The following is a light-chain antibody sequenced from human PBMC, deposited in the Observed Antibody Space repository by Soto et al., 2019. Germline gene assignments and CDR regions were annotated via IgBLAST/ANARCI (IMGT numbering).Light chain of an antibody. Sequence: DIQMTQSPSTLSGSVGDRVTITCRASQSISNYLHWYQQKPGKAPKLLIFAASSLQSGVPSRFSGSGSGTDFALTISSLQPEDFATYYCQQGYNIPRTFGQGTKVDIK. CDR2: AAS. CDR3: QQGYNIPRT. CDR1: QSISNY. V-gene: IGKV1-39*01. J-gene: IGKJ1*01.